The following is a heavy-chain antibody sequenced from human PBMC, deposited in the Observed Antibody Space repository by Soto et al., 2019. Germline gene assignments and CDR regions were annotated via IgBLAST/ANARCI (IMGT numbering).Heavy chain of an antibody. CDR1: GFTFSDYY. D-gene: IGHD5-12*01. Sequence: QVQLVESGGGLVKPGGSLRLSCAASGFTFSDYYMSWIRQAPGKGLEWVSYISSSSSYIYNADSVKGRFTISRDNAKNSLDLQMNSLRAEDTAVYYCAREGAGLRSWYFDLWGRGTLVTVSS. CDR3: AREGAGLRSWYFDL. J-gene: IGHJ2*01. CDR2: ISSSSSYI. V-gene: IGHV3-11*06.